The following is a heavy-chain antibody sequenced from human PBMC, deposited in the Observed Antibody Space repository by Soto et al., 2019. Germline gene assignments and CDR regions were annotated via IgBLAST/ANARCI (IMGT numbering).Heavy chain of an antibody. J-gene: IGHJ1*01. Sequence: GGSLRLSCAASGFTFSSYAMSWVRQAPGKGLEWVSAISGSGGSTYYADSVKGRFTISRDNSKNTLYLQMNSLRAEDTAVYYCAKDRMITFGGVIVIPRYFQHWGQGTLVTVSS. CDR2: ISGSGGST. V-gene: IGHV3-23*01. CDR1: GFTFSSYA. D-gene: IGHD3-16*02. CDR3: AKDRMITFGGVIVIPRYFQH.